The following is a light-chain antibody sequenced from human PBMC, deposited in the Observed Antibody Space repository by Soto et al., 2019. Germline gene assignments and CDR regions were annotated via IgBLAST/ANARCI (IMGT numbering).Light chain of an antibody. Sequence: DIQMTQSPSSLSASVGDRVTITCRTSQSIRNDLGWYQQKPGKAPKRLMYGASALQSGVPSRFSGSGSGTEFTLTLSSLQPEDFATHYCLHQNSYLALSFGGGTRVEIK. CDR2: GAS. CDR3: LHQNSYLALS. J-gene: IGKJ4*01. CDR1: QSIRND. V-gene: IGKV1-17*01.